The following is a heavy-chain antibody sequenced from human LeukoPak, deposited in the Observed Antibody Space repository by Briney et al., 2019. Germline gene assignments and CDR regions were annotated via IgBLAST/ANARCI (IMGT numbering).Heavy chain of an antibody. CDR2: VTHDGVT. Sequence: NPSETLSLTCAVYGVSLTGFSWSWIRHSPGKGLEWIGEVTHDGVTNYNPSLKSRVTMSADRSRNHVSLRLASVTAADTGVFYCAGRGVWIGELGNDYWGQGTLVSVSS. CDR1: GVSLTGFS. J-gene: IGHJ4*02. D-gene: IGHD4-17*01. CDR3: AGRGVWIGELGNDY. V-gene: IGHV4-34*01.